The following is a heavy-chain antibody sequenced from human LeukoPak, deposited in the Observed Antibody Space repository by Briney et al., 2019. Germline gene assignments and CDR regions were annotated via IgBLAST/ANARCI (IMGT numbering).Heavy chain of an antibody. Sequence: GGSLRLSCAASGFTFTDYYMSWIRQAPGKGLEWVSYITNSGTTIYYADSEKGRFTISRDNAKNSLYLQMNSLRAEDTAVYYCARDGHYDILTGYFQDWGQGTLVTVSS. V-gene: IGHV3-11*01. CDR3: ARDGHYDILTGYFQD. J-gene: IGHJ1*01. CDR1: GFTFTDYY. D-gene: IGHD3-9*01. CDR2: ITNSGTTI.